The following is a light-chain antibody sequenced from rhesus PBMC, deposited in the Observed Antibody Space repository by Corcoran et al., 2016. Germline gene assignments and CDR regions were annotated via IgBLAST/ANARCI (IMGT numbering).Light chain of an antibody. CDR2: KAS. CDR1: ENVNNY. Sequence: DIQMTQSPSSLSASVGDRVTITCRASENVNNYLHWYQQKPGKALKLLIYKASTLQSGVPSRFRGSGSGTDFHLTISSLQPEDFATYYCQHSYGTPLTFGGGTKVERK. CDR3: QHSYGTPLT. V-gene: IGKV1-74*01. J-gene: IGKJ4*01.